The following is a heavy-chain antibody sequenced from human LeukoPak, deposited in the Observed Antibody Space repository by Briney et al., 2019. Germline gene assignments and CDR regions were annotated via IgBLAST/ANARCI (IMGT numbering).Heavy chain of an antibody. CDR1: GFTFRSYG. D-gene: IGHD4-11*01. J-gene: IGHJ4*02. V-gene: IGHV3-33*01. Sequence: GGSLRLSCVASGFTFRSYGMHWVRQAPGKGLEWVAVAYDDGSNQYCADSVKGRFTISRDNAKNSLYLQMNSLRAEDTAVYYCARGSRNGWGQGTLVTVSS. CDR2: AYDDGSNQ. CDR3: ARGSRNG.